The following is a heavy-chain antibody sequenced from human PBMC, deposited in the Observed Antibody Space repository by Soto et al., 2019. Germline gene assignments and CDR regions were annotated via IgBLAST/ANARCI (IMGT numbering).Heavy chain of an antibody. Sequence: PGGSLRLSCAASGFASSNAWMSWVGQAPGKGLEWVGRIKSKTDGGTTDYAATVKGRFTISRDDSKNTLYLQMNSLKTEDTGLYYCTTDGWTYYYGSVSYGVLFGMDVWGQGTPVTVSS. CDR1: GFASSNAW. J-gene: IGHJ6*02. V-gene: IGHV3-15*01. CDR3: TTDGWTYYYGSVSYGVLFGMDV. CDR2: IKSKTDGGTT. D-gene: IGHD3-10*01.